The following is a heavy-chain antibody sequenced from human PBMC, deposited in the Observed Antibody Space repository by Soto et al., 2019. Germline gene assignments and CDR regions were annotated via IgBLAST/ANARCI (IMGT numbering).Heavy chain of an antibody. V-gene: IGHV4-39*01. J-gene: IGHJ5*02. D-gene: IGHD3-3*02. Sequence: PSETLSLTCTVSGGSISSYYWGWIRQPPGKGLGWIGSIYYSGSTYYNPSLKSRVTISVDTSKNQFSLKLSSVTAADTAVYYCASPKIAFYNWFEPWGQGTLVTVSS. CDR1: GGSISSYY. CDR2: IYYSGST. CDR3: ASPKIAFYNWFEP.